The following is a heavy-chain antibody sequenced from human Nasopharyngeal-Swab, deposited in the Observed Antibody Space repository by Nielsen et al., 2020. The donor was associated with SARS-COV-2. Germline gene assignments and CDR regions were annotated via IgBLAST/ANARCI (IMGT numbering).Heavy chain of an antibody. V-gene: IGHV5-51*01. Sequence: GESLKISCKASGSNFASYWIGWVRQMPGRGLEWMGIIYPGDSDTRYSPSFQGQVTISVDKSINTAFLHSSSLKASDIATYYCARSGTYYGMDVWGQGTTVIVSS. CDR1: GSNFASYW. J-gene: IGHJ6*02. CDR2: IYPGDSDT. CDR3: ARSGTYYGMDV. D-gene: IGHD1-26*01.